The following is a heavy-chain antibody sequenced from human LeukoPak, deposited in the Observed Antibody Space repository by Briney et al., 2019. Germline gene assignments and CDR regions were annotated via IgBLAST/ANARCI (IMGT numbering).Heavy chain of an antibody. V-gene: IGHV4-34*01. CDR2: INHIGNT. D-gene: IGHD1-7*01. CDR1: GGSFSGYY. J-gene: IGHJ4*02. Sequence: SETLSLTCAVYGGSFSGYYWSWIIQPPGKGLPLIGEINHIGNTNYNPFLKSRVTISVDTSKTQFSLKLSSVTAADTAVYYCASGITGTVGRSFDYWGQGTLVTVSS. CDR3: ASGITGTVGRSFDY.